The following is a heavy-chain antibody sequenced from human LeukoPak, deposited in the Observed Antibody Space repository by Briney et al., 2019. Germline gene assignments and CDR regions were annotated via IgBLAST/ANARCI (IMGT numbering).Heavy chain of an antibody. V-gene: IGHV1-46*01. CDR2: INPSGGST. Sequence: ASVKVSCKASGYTFTSYYMHWVRQAPGQGLEWMGIINPSGGSTSYAQKFQGRVTMTRDMSTSTVYMGLSSLRSQDTAVYYCARPTATNAFDIWGQGTMVTVSS. CDR1: GYTFTSYY. CDR3: ARPTATNAFDI. D-gene: IGHD1-26*01. J-gene: IGHJ3*02.